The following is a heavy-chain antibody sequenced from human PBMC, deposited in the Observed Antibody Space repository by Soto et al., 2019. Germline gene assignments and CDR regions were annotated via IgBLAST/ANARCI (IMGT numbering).Heavy chain of an antibody. J-gene: IGHJ5*02. CDR3: AHRGYGDYPRDNWFDP. CDR1: GFSLNTSGVG. CDR2: IYWNEDK. V-gene: IGHV2-5*01. Sequence: QITLKESGPTLVKPTQTLTLTCTFSGFSLNTSGVGVGWIRQPRGKALEWLALIYWNEDKRYSPSLKSRLTITKDTSKNQVVLTMTNMDPVDTATYYCAHRGYGDYPRDNWFDPWGQGTLVTVSS. D-gene: IGHD4-17*01.